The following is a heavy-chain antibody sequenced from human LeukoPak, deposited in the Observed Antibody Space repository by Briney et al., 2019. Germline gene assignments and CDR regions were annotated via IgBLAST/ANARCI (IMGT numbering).Heavy chain of an antibody. Sequence: PSETLSLTCTVSGGSISSYYWSWIRQPPGKGLEWIGYIYYSGSTNYNPFLKSRVTISVDTSKNQFSLKLSSVTAADTAVYYCARQRSSSSGHCFDYWGQGTLVTVSS. CDR1: GGSISSYY. V-gene: IGHV4-59*01. J-gene: IGHJ4*02. CDR2: IYYSGST. D-gene: IGHD6-13*01. CDR3: ARQRSSSSGHCFDY.